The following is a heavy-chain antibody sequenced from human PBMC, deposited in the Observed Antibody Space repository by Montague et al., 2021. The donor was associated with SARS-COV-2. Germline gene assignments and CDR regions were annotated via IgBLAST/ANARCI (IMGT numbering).Heavy chain of an antibody. CDR1: GLSLSTTGVG. CDR3: AHGRDIYDFWSDYYCGQRYDAFNGLDP. J-gene: IGHJ5*02. D-gene: IGHD3-3*01. Sequence: PALVKPTQTLTLTCTFSGLSLSTTGVGVGWIRQPPGKALEWLALIYWDDDKRYSPSLKTRLAITKDTSKNQVVLTMTNMDPVDTATYYCAHGRDIYDFWSDYYCGQRYDAFNGLDPWGQGTLVTVSS. V-gene: IGHV2-5*02. CDR2: IYWDDDK.